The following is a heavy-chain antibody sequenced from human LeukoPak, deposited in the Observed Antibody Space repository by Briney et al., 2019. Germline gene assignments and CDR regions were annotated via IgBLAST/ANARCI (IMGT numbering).Heavy chain of an antibody. Sequence: SQTLSLTCAISGDSVSSNSAAWNWIRQSPSRGLEWLGRTYYRSKWYNDYAVSVKSRITINPDTSKNQFSLQLNSVTPEDTAVYYYARDQWELLDSSFDYWGQGTLVTVSS. CDR1: GDSVSSNSAA. V-gene: IGHV6-1*01. D-gene: IGHD1-26*01. J-gene: IGHJ4*02. CDR2: TYYRSKWYN. CDR3: ARDQWELLDSSFDY.